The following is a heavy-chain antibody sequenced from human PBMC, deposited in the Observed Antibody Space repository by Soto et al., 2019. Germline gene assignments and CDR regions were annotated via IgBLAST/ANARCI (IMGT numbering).Heavy chain of an antibody. D-gene: IGHD2-15*01. CDR3: ARGEYCSGGSCYVWLRNYYYMDV. V-gene: IGHV4-34*01. Sequence: SETLSLTCAVYGGSFSGYYWSWIRQPPGKGLEWIGEINHSGSTNYNPSLKSRVTISVDTSKNQFSLKLSSVTAADTAVYYCARGEYCSGGSCYVWLRNYYYMDVWGKGTTVTVSS. CDR2: INHSGST. CDR1: GGSFSGYY. J-gene: IGHJ6*03.